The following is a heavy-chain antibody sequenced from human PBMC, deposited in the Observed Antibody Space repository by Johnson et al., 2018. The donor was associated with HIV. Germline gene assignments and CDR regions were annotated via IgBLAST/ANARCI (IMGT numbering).Heavy chain of an antibody. V-gene: IGHV3-66*02. CDR2: IYSGGST. CDR1: GFNVSSNY. CDR3: ARDDLGNPFSSYDAFDI. D-gene: IGHD6-13*01. J-gene: IGHJ3*02. Sequence: EVQLVESGGGLVQPGGSLRLSCAASGFNVSSNYMSWVRQAPGKGLEWVSVIYSGGSTYYADSVKGRFTISRDNSKNTLYLQMNSLRAEDTAVYYCARDDLGNPFSSYDAFDIWGQGTMVTVSS.